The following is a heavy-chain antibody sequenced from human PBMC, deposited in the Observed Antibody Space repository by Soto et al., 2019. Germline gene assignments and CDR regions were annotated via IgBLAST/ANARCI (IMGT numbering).Heavy chain of an antibody. J-gene: IGHJ4*02. Sequence: ASVKVSCKASGYTFTSYAMHWVRQDTGQRLEWMGWINAGNGNTKYSQKFQGRVTITRDTSASTAYMELSSLRSEDTAVYYCARSIVVVTAADYWGQGTLVTVSS. CDR1: GYTFTSYA. V-gene: IGHV1-3*01. CDR2: INAGNGNT. D-gene: IGHD2-21*02. CDR3: ARSIVVVTAADY.